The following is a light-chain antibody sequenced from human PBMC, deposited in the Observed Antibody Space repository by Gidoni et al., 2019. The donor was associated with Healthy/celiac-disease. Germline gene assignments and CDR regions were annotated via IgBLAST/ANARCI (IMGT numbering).Light chain of an antibody. J-gene: IGKJ2*01. Sequence: DIYMTQPPSTLSASVGDRVTITCRTSQSISSWLAWYQQKPGKAPKLLIYKASSLESGTPSRFSGSGSGTEFTLTISSLQPDDFATYYCQQYSSYSYTFGQGTKLEIK. V-gene: IGKV1-5*03. CDR2: KAS. CDR3: QQYSSYSYT. CDR1: QSISSW.